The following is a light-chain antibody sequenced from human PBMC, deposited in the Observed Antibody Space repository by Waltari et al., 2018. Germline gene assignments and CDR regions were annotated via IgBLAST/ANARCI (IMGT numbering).Light chain of an antibody. V-gene: IGLV4-69*01. CDR1: SGHSSNV. CDR3: QTGGHGTWV. CDR2: VNSDGSH. Sequence: QLVLTQSPSASASLGASVKLTCTLSSGHSSNVVAWHQQQPGKGPRYLMKVNSDGSHSKGDDIPDRFSGSSSGAERYLTLASLQSEDEADYYCQTGGHGTWVFGGGTKLTVL. J-gene: IGLJ3*02.